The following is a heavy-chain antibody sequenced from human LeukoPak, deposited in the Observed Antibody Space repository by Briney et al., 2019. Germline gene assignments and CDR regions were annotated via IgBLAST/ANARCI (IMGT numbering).Heavy chain of an antibody. V-gene: IGHV3-23*01. CDR2: ISGSAGST. J-gene: IGHJ4*02. CDR1: GFTFSSYA. CDR3: AKSYDSSGYYYFDY. Sequence: PGGSLRLSCAASGFTFSSYAMSWVRQAPGKGLGWVSAISGSAGSTYYADSVKGRFTISRDNSKNTLYLQMNSLRAEDTAVYYCAKSYDSSGYYYFDYWGQGTLVTVSS. D-gene: IGHD3-22*01.